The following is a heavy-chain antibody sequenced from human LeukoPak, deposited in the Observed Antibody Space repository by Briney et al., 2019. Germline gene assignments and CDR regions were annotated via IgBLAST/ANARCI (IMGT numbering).Heavy chain of an antibody. D-gene: IGHD1-26*01. V-gene: IGHV3-30*18. CDR3: AKDRISGRNRYYFDY. J-gene: IGHJ4*02. CDR1: GFTFSSYG. Sequence: GGSLRLSCAASGFTFSSYGMRWVRQAPGKGLEWVAVISYDGSNKYYADSVKGRFTISRDNSKNTLYLQMNSLRAEDTAVYYCAKDRISGRNRYYFDYWGQGTLVTVSS. CDR2: ISYDGSNK.